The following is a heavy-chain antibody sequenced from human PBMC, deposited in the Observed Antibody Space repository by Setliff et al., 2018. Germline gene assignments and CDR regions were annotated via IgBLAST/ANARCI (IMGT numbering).Heavy chain of an antibody. CDR2: IIHSGST. Sequence: PSETLSLTCAVYGGSFSGYYWSWIRQPPGKRLEWIGEIIHSGSTNYNPSLKSRVTISMDTSKNQFSLELNSVTAADMAVYYCAREQWLDPPGYYYMDVWAKGTTVTVSS. V-gene: IGHV4-34*12. J-gene: IGHJ6*03. D-gene: IGHD6-19*01. CDR3: AREQWLDPPGYYYMDV. CDR1: GGSFSGYY.